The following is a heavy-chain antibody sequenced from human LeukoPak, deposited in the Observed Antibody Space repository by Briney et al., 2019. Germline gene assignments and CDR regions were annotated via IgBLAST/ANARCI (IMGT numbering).Heavy chain of an antibody. J-gene: IGHJ4*02. CDR3: ARDTGSSSTFDY. D-gene: IGHD6-6*01. CDR2: ISASGGGT. V-gene: IGHV3-23*01. CDR1: GITFSTYA. Sequence: GGSLRLSCAASGITFSTYAMSWVRQAPGEGLEWVSGISASGGGTYYADSVKGRFTISRDNSKNTLYLQMNSLRAEDTAAYYCARDTGSSSTFDYWGQGTLVTVSS.